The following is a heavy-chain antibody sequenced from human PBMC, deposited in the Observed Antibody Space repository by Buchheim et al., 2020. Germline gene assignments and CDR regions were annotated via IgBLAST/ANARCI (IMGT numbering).Heavy chain of an antibody. CDR2: ISNDGTAT. CDR1: GFTFGIYA. D-gene: IGHD2-2*01. Sequence: EVQLLESGGGSVQPGGSLRLSCAASGFTFGIYAMSWVRQAPGKGLEWVAGISNDGTATYYTDSVKGRFTISSDRYKSTLYLQMNTLRVEDTATYYCAKLVVPSAMDYFDHWGQGTL. V-gene: IGHV3-23*01. CDR3: AKLVVPSAMDYFDH. J-gene: IGHJ4*02.